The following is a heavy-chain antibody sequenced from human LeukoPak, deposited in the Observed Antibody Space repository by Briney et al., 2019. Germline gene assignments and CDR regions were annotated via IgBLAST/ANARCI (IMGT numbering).Heavy chain of an antibody. CDR3: AKFGELYYFDH. CDR2: ISYDGSNK. J-gene: IGHJ4*02. V-gene: IGHV3-30*07. D-gene: IGHD3-10*01. Sequence: GRSLRLSCAASGFTFSSYAMHWVRQAPGKGLEWVAVISYDGSNKYYADSVKGRFTISRDNSKNTLYLQMNSLRAEDTAVYFCAKFGELYYFDHWGQGTLVTVSS. CDR1: GFTFSSYA.